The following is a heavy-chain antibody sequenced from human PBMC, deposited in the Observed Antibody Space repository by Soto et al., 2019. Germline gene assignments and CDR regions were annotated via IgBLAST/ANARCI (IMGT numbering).Heavy chain of an antibody. CDR1: GGTFSSYA. V-gene: IGHV1-69*13. CDR3: ARDENSSSGVGGYYYGMDV. Sequence: ASVKVSCKASGGTFSSYAMSWVRQAPGQGLEWMGGIIPIFGTANYAQKFQGRVTITADESTSTAYMELSSLRSEDTAVYYCARDENSSSGVGGYYYGMDVWGQGITVTVSS. J-gene: IGHJ6*02. CDR2: IIPIFGTA. D-gene: IGHD6-13*01.